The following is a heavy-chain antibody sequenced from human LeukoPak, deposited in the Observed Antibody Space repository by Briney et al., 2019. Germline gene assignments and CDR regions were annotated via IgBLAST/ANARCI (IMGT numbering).Heavy chain of an antibody. CDR3: AKDLDIPRITMATGIFDY. CDR1: GFTFGTYD. Sequence: GGSLRLSCAASGFTFGTYDMSWVRQAPGKGLEWVSGISGSGTSTYYADSVKGRFTISRDNSRNTLYLQMNSLRAEDTAVYYCAKDLDIPRITMATGIFDYWGQGTLVTVSS. J-gene: IGHJ4*02. CDR2: ISGSGTST. D-gene: IGHD3-10*01. V-gene: IGHV3-23*01.